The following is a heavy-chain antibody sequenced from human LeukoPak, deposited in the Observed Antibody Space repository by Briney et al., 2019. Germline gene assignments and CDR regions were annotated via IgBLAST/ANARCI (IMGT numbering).Heavy chain of an antibody. CDR2: ISGSGGTT. D-gene: IGHD1-7*01. CDR1: GFTFSSCA. V-gene: IGHV3-23*01. J-gene: IGHJ5*02. Sequence: RGSPRLSCAASGFTFSSCAMSWVRQAPGKGLEWVSTISGSGGTTYYADSVKGRFTLSRDNSKNTLYLQMNSLRDEDTAVYYCAKSATGSTSNWFDRWGQGTLVTVSS. CDR3: AKSATGSTSNWFDR.